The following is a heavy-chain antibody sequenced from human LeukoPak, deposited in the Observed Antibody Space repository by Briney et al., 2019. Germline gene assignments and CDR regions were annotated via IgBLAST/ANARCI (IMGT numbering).Heavy chain of an antibody. V-gene: IGHV1-69*01. CDR1: GGNFRSYA. Sequence: SVKVSCKAAGGNFRSYAINWVRQAPGQGLEWMGGIIPIFSATTYAQEFQGRVTLTADESTSTAYTELNNLKSEDTAVYYCARWAASTVTTFWGPGDFWGQGTLVTVSS. J-gene: IGHJ4*02. D-gene: IGHD4-17*01. CDR2: IIPIFSAT. CDR3: ARWAASTVTTFWGPGDF.